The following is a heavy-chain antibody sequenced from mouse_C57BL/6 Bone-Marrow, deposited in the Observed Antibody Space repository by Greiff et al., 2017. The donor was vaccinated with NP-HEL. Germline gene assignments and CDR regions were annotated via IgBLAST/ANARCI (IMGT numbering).Heavy chain of an antibody. CDR3: ASYYGSSPYAMDY. Sequence: QVQLKHPGAELVRPGSSVKLSCKASGYTFTSYWMHWVKQRPIQGLEWIGNIDPSDSETHYNQKFKDKATLTVDKSSSTAYMQLSSLTSEDSAVYYCASYYGSSPYAMDYWGQGTSVTVSS. J-gene: IGHJ4*01. D-gene: IGHD1-1*01. V-gene: IGHV1-52*01. CDR1: GYTFTSYW. CDR2: IDPSDSET.